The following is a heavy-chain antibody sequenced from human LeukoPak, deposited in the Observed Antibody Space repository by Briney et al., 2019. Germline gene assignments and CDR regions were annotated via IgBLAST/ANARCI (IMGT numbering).Heavy chain of an antibody. V-gene: IGHV3-11*04. Sequence: PGGSLRLSCAASGFTFSNAWMSWIRQAPGKGLEWVSYISSSGSTIYYADSVKGRFTISRDNAKNSLYLQMNSLRAEDTAVYYCARPSSTTVTFDYWGQGTLVTVSS. D-gene: IGHD4-17*01. CDR1: GFTFSNAW. J-gene: IGHJ4*02. CDR2: ISSSGSTI. CDR3: ARPSSTTVTFDY.